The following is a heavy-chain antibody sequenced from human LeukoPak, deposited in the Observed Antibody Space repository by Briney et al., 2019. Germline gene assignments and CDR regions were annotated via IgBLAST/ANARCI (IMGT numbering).Heavy chain of an antibody. CDR3: AGGGRVAAGSWFDP. Sequence: ASVKVSCKASGYTFTGYYVHWVRQAPGQGLEWMGWINPNSGGTNYAQRFQGRATMTRDTPISTAYMELSKLRSDDTAVYYCAGGGRVAAGSWFDPWGQGTLVTVSS. CDR1: GYTFTGYY. CDR2: INPNSGGT. J-gene: IGHJ5*02. D-gene: IGHD6-13*01. V-gene: IGHV1-2*02.